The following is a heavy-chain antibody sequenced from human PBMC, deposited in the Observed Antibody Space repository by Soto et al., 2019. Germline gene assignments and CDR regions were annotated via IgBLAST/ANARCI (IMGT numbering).Heavy chain of an antibody. CDR3: ARDNGMAGSFDP. D-gene: IGHD2-8*01. V-gene: IGHV3-48*02. CDR1: GFPFDDFA. Sequence: AGGSLRLSCTGSGFPFDDFAINWVRQAPGKGLEWVSYISIGASTIFYADSVKGRFTISRDNAKNSLYLHMNSLRDEDTAVYYCARDNGMAGSFDPWGQGTLVTVSS. CDR2: ISIGASTI. J-gene: IGHJ5*02.